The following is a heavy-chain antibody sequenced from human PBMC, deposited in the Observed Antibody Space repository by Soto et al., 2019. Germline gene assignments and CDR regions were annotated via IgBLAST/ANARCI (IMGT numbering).Heavy chain of an antibody. Sequence: QVQLVQSGAEVKKPGSSVKVSCKASGGTFSSYAISWVRQAPGQGLEWMGGIIPIFGTANYAQKFQGRVTITADKSTSTAYMELNSLRSEDTAVYYCARDRNVEYSYGPDFDYWGQGTLVTVSS. V-gene: IGHV1-69*06. J-gene: IGHJ4*02. CDR2: IIPIFGTA. D-gene: IGHD5-18*01. CDR1: GGTFSSYA. CDR3: ARDRNVEYSYGPDFDY.